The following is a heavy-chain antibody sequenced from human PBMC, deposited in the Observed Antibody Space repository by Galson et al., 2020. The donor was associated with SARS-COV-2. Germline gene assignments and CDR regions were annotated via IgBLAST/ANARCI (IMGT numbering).Heavy chain of an antibody. CDR2: IYYSGST. CDR3: AREDGSSSWYANWFDP. D-gene: IGHD6-13*01. J-gene: IGHJ5*02. Sequence: SETLSLTCTVSGGSLSSSSYYWGWIRQPPGKGLEWIGSIYYSGSTYYNPSLKSRVTISVDTSKNQFSLKLSSVTAADTAVYYCAREDGSSSWYANWFDPWGQGTLVTVSS. V-gene: IGHV4-39*07. CDR1: GGSLSSSSYY.